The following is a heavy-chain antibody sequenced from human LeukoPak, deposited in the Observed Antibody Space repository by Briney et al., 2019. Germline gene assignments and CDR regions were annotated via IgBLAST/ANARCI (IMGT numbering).Heavy chain of an antibody. D-gene: IGHD1-26*01. Sequence: GGSLRLSCAASGFTFSSYAMTWVRQAPGKGLEWVSTMSISGDHTYYTDSVKGRFTISRDSSKNALYLQMNSLRVEDTAVYYCARGHPHGWELYLDYWGQGTLVTVSS. CDR1: GFTFSSYA. V-gene: IGHV3-23*01. CDR3: ARGHPHGWELYLDY. J-gene: IGHJ4*02. CDR2: MSISGDHT.